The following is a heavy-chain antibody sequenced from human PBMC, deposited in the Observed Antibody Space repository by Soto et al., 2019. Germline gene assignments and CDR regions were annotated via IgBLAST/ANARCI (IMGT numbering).Heavy chain of an antibody. CDR3: ARVALDYGDPLFSFFDL. V-gene: IGHV3-13*01. D-gene: IGHD4-17*01. Sequence: EVQLVESGGGLVQPGGSLRLSCAASGFSFRTHDMHWVRQGRRTGLEWVSGIGTAGDTSYSCSVKGRFTISRETDKNSLYLQVNNLRPEDTAVYYCARVALDYGDPLFSFFDLWGRGTLVTVSS. CDR1: GFSFRTHD. CDR2: IGTAGDT. J-gene: IGHJ2*01.